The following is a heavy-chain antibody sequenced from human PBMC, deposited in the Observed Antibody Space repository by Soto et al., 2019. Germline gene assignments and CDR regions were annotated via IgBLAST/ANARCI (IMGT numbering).Heavy chain of an antibody. J-gene: IGHJ4*02. Sequence: GASVKVSCKASGGTFSSYAISWVRQAPGQGLEWMGGIIPIFGTANYAQKFQGRVTITADESTSTAYMELSSLRSEDTAVYYCATAGGYFDWFPFDYWGQGTLVTVSS. CDR2: IIPIFGTA. D-gene: IGHD3-9*01. V-gene: IGHV1-69*13. CDR1: GGTFSSYA. CDR3: ATAGGYFDWFPFDY.